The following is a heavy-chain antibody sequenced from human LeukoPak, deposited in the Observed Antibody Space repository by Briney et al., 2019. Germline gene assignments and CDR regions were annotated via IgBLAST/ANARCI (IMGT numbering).Heavy chain of an antibody. CDR1: GGTFSSYA. D-gene: IGHD3-10*01. J-gene: IGHJ1*01. CDR2: IIPIFGTA. CDR3: ARADPYYYGSGSYYNAEYFQH. V-gene: IGHV1-69*13. Sequence: SVKVSCKASGGTFSSYAISWVRQAPGQGLEWMGGIIPIFGTANYAQKFQGRVTITADESTSTAYMELSSLRSEDMAVYYCARADPYYYGSGSYYNAEYFQHWGQGTLVTVSS.